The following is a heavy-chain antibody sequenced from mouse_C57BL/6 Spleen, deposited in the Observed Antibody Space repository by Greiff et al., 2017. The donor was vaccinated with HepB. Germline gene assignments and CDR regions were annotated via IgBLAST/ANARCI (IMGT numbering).Heavy chain of an antibody. CDR1: GFNIKDYY. J-gene: IGHJ2*01. CDR3: NSITTVVATDY. D-gene: IGHD1-1*01. Sequence: EVKLMESGAELVRPGASVKLSCTASGFNIKDYYMHWVKQRPEQGLEWIGRIDPEDGDTEYAPKFQGKATMTADTSSNTAYLQLSSLTSEDTAVYYCNSITTVVATDYRGQGTTRTGSS. CDR2: IDPEDGDT. V-gene: IGHV14-1*01.